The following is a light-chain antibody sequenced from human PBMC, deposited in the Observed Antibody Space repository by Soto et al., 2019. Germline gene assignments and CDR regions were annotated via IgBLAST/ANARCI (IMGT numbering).Light chain of an antibody. J-gene: IGLJ1*01. V-gene: IGLV2-14*01. CDR1: SSDVGAYNY. CDR2: DVS. Sequence: QSVLTQPASVSGSPGQSITISCTGTSSDVGAYNYVSWYQQYPGKAPKLMIYDVSNRPSGISNRFSGSKSANTASLTISGLQAEDDADYYSSSYAGDSAPHVFLTVTKVPDL. CDR3: SSYAGDSAPHV.